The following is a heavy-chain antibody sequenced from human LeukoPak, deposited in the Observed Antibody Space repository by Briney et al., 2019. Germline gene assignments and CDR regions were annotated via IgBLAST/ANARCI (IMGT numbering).Heavy chain of an antibody. Sequence: PSETLSLTCSVSGGPVSSRSYYWGWIRQPPGKGLEWIGSIFYSGSTYYKPSLKSRVTMSLDTSKNQFSLRLSSVTAADTAVYYCARGHTKELQLVWFDPWGQGTLVTVSS. V-gene: IGHV4-39*07. CDR3: ARGHTKELQLVWFDP. CDR1: GGPVSSRSYY. J-gene: IGHJ5*02. CDR2: IFYSGST. D-gene: IGHD5-24*01.